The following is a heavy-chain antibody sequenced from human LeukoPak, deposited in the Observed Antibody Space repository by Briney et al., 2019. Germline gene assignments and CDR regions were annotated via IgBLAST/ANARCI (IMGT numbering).Heavy chain of an antibody. CDR1: GGSLSRYY. CDR2: IYYSGMS. Sequence: SETLSLTCTVSGGSLSRYYWNWLRQPPGTGLEWIGYIYYSGMSSYIPAVKSRVTRSVDTSKNQFSLRLSSVTAADTAVYYCASTHYSSGNNYNRDSYYFDSWGQGTLVTVSS. CDR3: ASTHYSSGNNYNRDSYYFDS. J-gene: IGHJ4*02. V-gene: IGHV4-59*01. D-gene: IGHD3-10*01.